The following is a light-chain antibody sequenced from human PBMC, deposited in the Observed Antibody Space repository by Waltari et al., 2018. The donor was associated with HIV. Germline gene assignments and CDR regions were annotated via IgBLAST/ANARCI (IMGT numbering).Light chain of an antibody. Sequence: QSVVTQPPSASGTTRQNISISCSGDLSNLGGNFVYWYQQRPGTAPRLLLYRNDQRPSGVPDRFSGSKSATSASLAISGLRSEDEADYHCSTWDNSLSHWVFGGGTKVTVL. CDR1: LSNLGGNF. J-gene: IGLJ3*02. V-gene: IGLV1-47*01. CDR3: STWDNSLSHWV. CDR2: RND.